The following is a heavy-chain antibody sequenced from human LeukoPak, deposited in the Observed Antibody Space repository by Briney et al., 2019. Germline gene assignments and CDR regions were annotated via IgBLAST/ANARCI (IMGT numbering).Heavy chain of an antibody. D-gene: IGHD3-3*01. CDR1: GGSISSSNW. CDR3: ARFWSGGKNYYYYYYMDV. J-gene: IGHJ6*03. Sequence: KPSETLSLTCTVSGGSISSSNWWSWVRQPPGKGLEWIGEIFHSGSTNYNPSLKSRVTISVDTSKNQFSLKLSSVTAADTAVYYCARFWSGGKNYYYYYYMDVWGKGTTVTVSS. CDR2: IFHSGST. V-gene: IGHV4-4*02.